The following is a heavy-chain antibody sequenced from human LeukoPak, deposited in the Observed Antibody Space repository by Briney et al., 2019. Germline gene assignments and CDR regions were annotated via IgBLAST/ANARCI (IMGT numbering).Heavy chain of an antibody. CDR3: AKQRTYSGYDPLFDY. Sequence: GGSLRLSCAASGFTFNSYAMSWVRQAPGTGLEWISTISGGGTFYADPVKGRFTISRDNANDTLFLQMNSLRADDTAVYYCAKQRTYSGYDPLFDYWGQGTLVTVSS. J-gene: IGHJ4*02. CDR1: GFTFNSYA. CDR2: ISGGGT. D-gene: IGHD5-12*01. V-gene: IGHV3-23*01.